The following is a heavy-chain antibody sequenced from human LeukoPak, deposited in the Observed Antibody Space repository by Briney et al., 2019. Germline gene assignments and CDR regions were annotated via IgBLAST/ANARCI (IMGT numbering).Heavy chain of an antibody. CDR2: IDTSDSYT. V-gene: IGHV5-10-1*01. D-gene: IGHD5-12*01. Sequence: GASLQISSKGSGYSFTSYWISWVRPMPGKGLEWIGRIDTSDSYTNYSPSFQGHVTISADKSISTAYLQWSGLKASDTSMYYCARLGATEAFDIWGRGTMVTVSS. J-gene: IGHJ3*02. CDR3: ARLGATEAFDI. CDR1: GYSFTSYW.